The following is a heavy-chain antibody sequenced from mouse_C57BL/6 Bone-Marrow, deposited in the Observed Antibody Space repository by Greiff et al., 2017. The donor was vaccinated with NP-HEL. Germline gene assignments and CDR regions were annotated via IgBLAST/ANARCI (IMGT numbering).Heavy chain of an antibody. Sequence: QVQLQQSGPELVKPGASVKISCKASGYAFSSSWMNWVKQRPGQGLEWIGRIYPGDGDTNYTAQFKGKATLTADKSSSTASMQLSSMTSEDAAVDFCERDDDGSLAWFAYWGQGTLVTVSA. CDR1: GYAFSSSW. V-gene: IGHV1-82*01. CDR2: IYPGDGDT. CDR3: ERDDDGSLAWFAY. D-gene: IGHD1-1*01. J-gene: IGHJ3*01.